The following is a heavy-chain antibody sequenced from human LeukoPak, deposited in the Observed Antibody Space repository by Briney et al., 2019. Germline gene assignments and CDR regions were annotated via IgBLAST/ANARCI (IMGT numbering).Heavy chain of an antibody. CDR2: IIPILGIA. Sequence: SVKVSCKASGGTFSSYAMSWVRQAPGQGLEWMGRIIPILGIANYAQKFQGRVTITADKSTSTAYMELSSLRSEDTAVYYCARGTMTPYYFDYWGQGTLVSVSS. J-gene: IGHJ4*02. CDR3: ARGTMTPYYFDY. CDR1: GGTFSSYA. D-gene: IGHD3-22*01. V-gene: IGHV1-69*04.